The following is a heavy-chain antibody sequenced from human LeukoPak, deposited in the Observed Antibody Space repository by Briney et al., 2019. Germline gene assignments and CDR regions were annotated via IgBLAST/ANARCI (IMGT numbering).Heavy chain of an antibody. CDR2: INGAGSST. CDR1: GFTFSSYW. V-gene: IGHV3-74*01. CDR3: SRDSASFYHDY. Sequence: PGWSLRLSCAASGFTFSSYWMHWVRQAPGKGLVWVSRINGAGSSTDYADSVKGRFTISRDNAKNTLYLQMNSLRADDTAVYYCSRDSASFYHDYWGQGALVTVSS. J-gene: IGHJ4*02. D-gene: IGHD2-2*01.